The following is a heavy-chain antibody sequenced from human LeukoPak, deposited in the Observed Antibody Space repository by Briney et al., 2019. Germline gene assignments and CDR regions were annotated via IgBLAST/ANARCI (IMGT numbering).Heavy chain of an antibody. CDR3: ARHKMGTTRLYYFDY. D-gene: IGHD1-26*01. V-gene: IGHV4-59*08. J-gene: IGHJ4*02. CDR1: GGSISSYY. Sequence: SETLSLTCTVSGGSISSYYWSWIRQPPGKGLEWIGYIYYSGSTNYNSSLKSRVTISVDTSRNQFSLKLTSVTAADTAVYYCARHKMGTTRLYYFDYWGQGTLVTVSS. CDR2: IYYSGST.